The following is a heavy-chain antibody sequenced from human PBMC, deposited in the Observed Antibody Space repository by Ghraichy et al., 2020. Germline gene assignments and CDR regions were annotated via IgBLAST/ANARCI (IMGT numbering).Heavy chain of an antibody. CDR1: GFTFSRYG. V-gene: IGHV3-30*18. D-gene: IGHD3-22*01. CDR3: AKERDSSGYYSVRGDYYGMDV. Sequence: GGSLRLSCAVSGFTFSRYGMHWVRQAPGKGLEWVAVTSYDGNNKNYADSVKGRFTISRDNSKNTLYLQMSSLRSEDTAVYYCAKERDSSGYYSVRGDYYGMDVWGQGTTVTVSS. CDR2: TSYDGNNK. J-gene: IGHJ6*02.